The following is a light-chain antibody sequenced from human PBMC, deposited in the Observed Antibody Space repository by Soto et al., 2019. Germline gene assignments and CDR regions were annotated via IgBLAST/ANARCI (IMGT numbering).Light chain of an antibody. CDR3: QQRSNWPWT. Sequence: VLTQSPGTLSLSPGERATLSCRASQSVSSSYLALYQQKPGQAPRLLIYGASSRATGIPDRFSGSGSGTDYTLTITNLEPEDFAIYYCQQRSNWPWTFGQGTKVDI. J-gene: IGKJ1*01. CDR2: GAS. CDR1: QSVSSSY. V-gene: IGKV3D-20*02.